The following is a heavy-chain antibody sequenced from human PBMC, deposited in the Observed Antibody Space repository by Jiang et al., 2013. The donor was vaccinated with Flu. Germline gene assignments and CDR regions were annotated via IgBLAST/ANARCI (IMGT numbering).Heavy chain of an antibody. CDR3: ARHASGYHDGAFDY. CDR2: IYYSGST. Sequence: GKGLEWIGYIYYSGSTNYNPSLKSRVTISVDTSKNQFSLKLSSVTAADTAVYYCARHASGYHDGAFDYWGQGTLVTVSS. D-gene: IGHD3-3*01. V-gene: IGHV4-59*08. J-gene: IGHJ4*02.